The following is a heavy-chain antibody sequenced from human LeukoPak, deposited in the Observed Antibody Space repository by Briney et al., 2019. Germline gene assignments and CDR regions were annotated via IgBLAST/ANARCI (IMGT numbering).Heavy chain of an antibody. Sequence: SETLPLTCTVSGGSISSYYWSWIRQPPGKGLEWIGYTYYSGSTNYNPSLKSRVTISVDTSKNQFSLKLSSVTAADTAVYYCARSVEGYCSGGSCYSYYYYMDVWGKGTTVTVSS. D-gene: IGHD2-15*01. CDR2: TYYSGST. CDR1: GGSISSYY. J-gene: IGHJ6*03. CDR3: ARSVEGYCSGGSCYSYYYYMDV. V-gene: IGHV4-59*01.